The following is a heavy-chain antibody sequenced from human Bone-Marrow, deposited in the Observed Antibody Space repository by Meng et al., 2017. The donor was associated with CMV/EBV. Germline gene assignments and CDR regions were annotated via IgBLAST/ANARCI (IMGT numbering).Heavy chain of an antibody. Sequence: ASVKVSCKASGYTFSGHYIHWVRQAPGQGLEWMGWINPNSGGTNYAQKFQGRVTMTRDTSISTAYMELSRLRSDDTAVYYCARYNWNYGSWDPWGQGTLVTVSS. CDR3: ARYNWNYGSWDP. D-gene: IGHD1-7*01. CDR1: GYTFSGHY. CDR2: INPNSGGT. J-gene: IGHJ5*02. V-gene: IGHV1-2*02.